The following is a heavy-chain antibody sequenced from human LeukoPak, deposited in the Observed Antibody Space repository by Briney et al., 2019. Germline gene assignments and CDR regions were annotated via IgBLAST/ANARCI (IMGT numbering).Heavy chain of an antibody. V-gene: IGHV4-61*02. CDR2: IYTSGST. CDR3: ARDYYYYMDV. Sequence: PSETLSLTCTVSGGSISSGSYYWSWIRQPAGKGLEWIGRIYTSGSTNYNPSLKSRVTISVDTSKNQFSLKLSSVTAAATAVYYCARDYYYYMDVWGKGTTVTVSS. J-gene: IGHJ6*03. CDR1: GGSISSGSYY.